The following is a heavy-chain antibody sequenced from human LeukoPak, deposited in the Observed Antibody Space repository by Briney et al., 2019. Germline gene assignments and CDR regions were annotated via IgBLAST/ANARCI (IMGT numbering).Heavy chain of an antibody. CDR2: IYYTGSN. Sequence: SETLSLTCTVSGDSISSSSYYWGWIRQPPGKGLEWIGSIYYTGSNQYNPSLKSRVTISLDTSKNQFSLKLSSVTAADTAVYYCARVRRGYSSSWYDYWGQGTLVTVSA. J-gene: IGHJ4*02. CDR1: GDSISSSSYY. CDR3: ARVRRGYSSSWYDY. V-gene: IGHV4-39*07. D-gene: IGHD6-13*01.